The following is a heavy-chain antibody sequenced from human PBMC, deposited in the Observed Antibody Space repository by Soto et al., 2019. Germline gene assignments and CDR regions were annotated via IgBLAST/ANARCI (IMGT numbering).Heavy chain of an antibody. J-gene: IGHJ4*02. Sequence: PGGSLRLSCAASGFTFSSCSMNWVRQAPGKGLEWVSSISSSSSYIYYADSVKGRFTISRDNAKNSLYLQMNSLRAEDTAVYYCARDSGLSSGWSIDYWGQGTLVTVSS. CDR3: ARDSGLSSGWSIDY. CDR2: ISSSSSYI. D-gene: IGHD6-19*01. V-gene: IGHV3-21*01. CDR1: GFTFSSCS.